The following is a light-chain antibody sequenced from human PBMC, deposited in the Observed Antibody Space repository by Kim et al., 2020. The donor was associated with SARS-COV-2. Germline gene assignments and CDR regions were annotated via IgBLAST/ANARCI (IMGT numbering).Light chain of an antibody. CDR3: QQSHTTPLLT. V-gene: IGKV1-39*01. J-gene: IGKJ4*01. CDR1: QSIGTY. CDR2: AAS. Sequence: DIQMTQSPSSLAASLGDRVTIACRASQSIGTYLNWYQQKPGQAPKLLIFAASTLQSGIPSRFSGSGSGTDFTLTITSLQPEDFATYDCQQSHTTPLLTFGEGTKLEI.